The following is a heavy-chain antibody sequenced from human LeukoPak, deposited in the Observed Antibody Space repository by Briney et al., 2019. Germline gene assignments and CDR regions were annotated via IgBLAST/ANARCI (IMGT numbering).Heavy chain of an antibody. D-gene: IGHD3-10*01. Sequence: SVKVSCKASGGTFSSYAISWVRQAPGQGLEWMGRIIPILGIANYAQKFRGRVTITADKSASTAYMEPSSLRSEDTAVYYCALEVYGSASYYRQPFDYWGQGTLVTVSS. CDR2: IIPILGIA. CDR3: ALEVYGSASYYRQPFDY. V-gene: IGHV1-69*04. CDR1: GGTFSSYA. J-gene: IGHJ4*02.